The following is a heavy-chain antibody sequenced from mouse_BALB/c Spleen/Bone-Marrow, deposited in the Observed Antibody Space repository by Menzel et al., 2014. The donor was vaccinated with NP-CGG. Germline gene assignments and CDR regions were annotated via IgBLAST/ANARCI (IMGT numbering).Heavy chain of an antibody. Sequence: VQLVESGGGLVQPGGSLRLSCATSGFTFTDYYMSWVRQPPGKALEWLGFIRNKAKGYTSENSASVKGRFTISRDNSQSILYLQMNTLRAEDSATYYCARDINYDIYWYFDVWGAGTTVTVSS. CDR1: GFTFTDYY. J-gene: IGHJ1*01. V-gene: IGHV7-3*02. CDR3: ARDINYDIYWYFDV. CDR2: IRNKAKGYTS. D-gene: IGHD2-4*01.